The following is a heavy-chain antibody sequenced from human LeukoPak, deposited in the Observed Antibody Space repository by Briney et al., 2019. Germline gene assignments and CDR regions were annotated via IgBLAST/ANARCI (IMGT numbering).Heavy chain of an antibody. D-gene: IGHD2/OR15-2a*01. Sequence: PGGSLRLSCAASGFTFSTSWMHWVRQAPGKGLVWVSRINSDGTTIGYADSVKGRFTISRDNAKNTLYLQMNSLRDEDTAVYYCARAGYYRFDYWGQGTLVTVSS. V-gene: IGHV3-74*01. CDR1: GFTFSTSW. CDR3: ARAGYYRFDY. J-gene: IGHJ4*02. CDR2: INSDGTTI.